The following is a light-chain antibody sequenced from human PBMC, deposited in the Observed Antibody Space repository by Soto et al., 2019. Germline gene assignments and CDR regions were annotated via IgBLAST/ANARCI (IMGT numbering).Light chain of an antibody. Sequence: DIQITQSPSTLSASVGDRVTITCRASHSISSWLAWYQQKPGKAPKLLIYKASSLESGVPSRFSGSGSGTEFTLTISSLQPDDFATYYCQQYNSYSPWTFGQGTKVDNK. J-gene: IGKJ1*01. CDR3: QQYNSYSPWT. CDR2: KAS. V-gene: IGKV1-5*03. CDR1: HSISSW.